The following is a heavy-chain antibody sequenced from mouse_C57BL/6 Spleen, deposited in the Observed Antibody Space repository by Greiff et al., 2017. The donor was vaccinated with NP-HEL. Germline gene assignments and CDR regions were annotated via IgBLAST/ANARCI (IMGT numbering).Heavy chain of an antibody. CDR3: ARGDYYGSSYPFAY. CDR2: ISYDGSN. J-gene: IGHJ3*01. D-gene: IGHD1-1*01. CDR1: GYSITSGYY. V-gene: IGHV3-6*01. Sequence: EVQLQESGPGLVKPSQSLSLTCSVTGYSITSGYYWNWIRQFPGNKLEWMGYISYDGSNNYNPSLKNRISITRDTSKNQFCLKLNSVTTEDTATYYCARGDYYGSSYPFAYWGQGTLVTVSA.